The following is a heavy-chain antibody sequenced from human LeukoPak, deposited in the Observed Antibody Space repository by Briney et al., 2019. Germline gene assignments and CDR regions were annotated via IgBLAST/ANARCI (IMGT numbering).Heavy chain of an antibody. CDR2: ISGSGGST. V-gene: IGHV3-23*01. Sequence: GGSLRLSCAASGFTFSSYAMSWVRQAPGKGLEWVSAISGSGGSTYYADSVKGRFTISRDNSKNTLYPQMNSLRAEDTAVYYCAKDLYPDIVATIGYYYGMDVWGQGTTVTVSS. CDR1: GFTFSSYA. J-gene: IGHJ6*02. CDR3: AKDLYPDIVATIGYYYGMDV. D-gene: IGHD5-12*01.